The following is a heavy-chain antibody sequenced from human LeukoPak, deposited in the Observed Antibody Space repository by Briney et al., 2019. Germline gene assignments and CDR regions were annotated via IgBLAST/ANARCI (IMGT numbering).Heavy chain of an antibody. CDR3: TRDGGSFTNFDY. CDR1: GFTFSSYS. V-gene: IGHV3-48*01. Sequence: GGSLRLSCAASGFTFSSYSMNWVRQAPGKGLEWVSYISSSSSTIYYADSVKGRFTISRDNSKSTVYLQMGSLRGEDMAVYYCTRDGGSFTNFDYWGQGALVTVSS. D-gene: IGHD1-26*01. CDR2: ISSSSSTI. J-gene: IGHJ4*02.